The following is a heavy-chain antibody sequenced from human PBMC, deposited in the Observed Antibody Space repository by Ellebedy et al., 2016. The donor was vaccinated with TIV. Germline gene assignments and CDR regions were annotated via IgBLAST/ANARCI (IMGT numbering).Heavy chain of an antibody. D-gene: IGHD4-23*01. J-gene: IGHJ6*02. CDR1: GFTFSSYG. CDR2: ISYDGSNK. Sequence: GESLKISXAASGFTFSSYGMHWVRQAPGKGLEWVAVISYDGSNKYYADSVKGRFTISRDNSKNTLYLQMNSLRAEDTAVYYCARHDYGGNPGWRYYYYGMDVWGQGTTVTVSS. CDR3: ARHDYGGNPGWRYYYYGMDV. V-gene: IGHV3-30*03.